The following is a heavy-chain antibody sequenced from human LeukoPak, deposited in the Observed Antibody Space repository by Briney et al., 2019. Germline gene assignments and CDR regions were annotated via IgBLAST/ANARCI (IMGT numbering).Heavy chain of an antibody. D-gene: IGHD3-3*01. CDR3: AGVIYYDFWSGYQN. V-gene: IGHV3-23*01. J-gene: IGHJ4*02. CDR1: GFTFSSYA. CDR2: ISGSGGST. Sequence: PGGSLRLSCAASGFTFSSYAMSWVRQAPGKGLEWVSAISGSGGSTYYADSVKGRFTISRDNSKSTLYLQMNSLRAEDTAVYYCAGVIYYDFWSGYQNWGQGTLVTVSS.